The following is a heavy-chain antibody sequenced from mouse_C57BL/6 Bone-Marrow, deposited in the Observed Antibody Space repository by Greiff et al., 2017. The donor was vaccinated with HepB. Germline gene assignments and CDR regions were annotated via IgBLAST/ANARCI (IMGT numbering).Heavy chain of an antibody. CDR3: ARPSTTVVATPFDY. CDR2: IYPSDSET. D-gene: IGHD1-1*01. V-gene: IGHV1-61*01. J-gene: IGHJ2*01. Sequence: QVQLQQPGAELVRPGSSVKLSCKASGYTFTSYWMDWVKQRPGQGLEWIGNIYPSDSETHYNQKFKDKATLTVDKSSSTAYMQLSSLTSEDSVVYYCARPSTTVVATPFDYWGQGTTLTVSS. CDR1: GYTFTSYW.